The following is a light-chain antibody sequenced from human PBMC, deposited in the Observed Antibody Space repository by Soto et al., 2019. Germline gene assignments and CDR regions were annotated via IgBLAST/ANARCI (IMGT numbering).Light chain of an antibody. J-gene: IGKJ4*02. CDR3: QQHNNWPPVT. CDR2: GAS. CDR1: QSVTTN. Sequence: DIVMTQSPATLSVSPGERSTLSCRASQSVTTNLAWYQQKPGQAPRLLIYGASTRATGIPARFSGSGSGTEFTLTISSLQSEDFAVYYCQQHNNWPPVTFGCGTQVDTK. V-gene: IGKV3-15*01.